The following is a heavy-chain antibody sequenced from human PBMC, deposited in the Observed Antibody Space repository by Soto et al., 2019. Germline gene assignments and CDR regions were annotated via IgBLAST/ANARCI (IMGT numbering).Heavy chain of an antibody. J-gene: IGHJ6*02. Sequence: GGSLRLSCAASGFTFSSYAMHWVRQAPGKGLEWVAVISYDGSNKYYADSVKGRFTISRDNSKNTLYLQMNSLRAEDTAVYYCARDFEGIVLTHGMDVWGQGTTVTVSS. D-gene: IGHD2-8*01. CDR1: GFTFSSYA. V-gene: IGHV3-30-3*01. CDR2: ISYDGSNK. CDR3: ARDFEGIVLTHGMDV.